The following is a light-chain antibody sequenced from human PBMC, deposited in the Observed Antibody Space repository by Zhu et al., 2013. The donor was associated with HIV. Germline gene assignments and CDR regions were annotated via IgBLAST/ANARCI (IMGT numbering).Light chain of an antibody. J-gene: IGKJ1*01. Sequence: EIVLTQSPATLSLSPGERATLSCRASESVSKSLAWYQQKPGQAPRLLIYGASTRATGVPARFSGSGSGTEFTLTISSLQSEDFAVYYCQQYDNWRTFGQGTKVEIK. V-gene: IGKV3-15*01. CDR1: ESVSKS. CDR3: QQYDNWRT. CDR2: GAS.